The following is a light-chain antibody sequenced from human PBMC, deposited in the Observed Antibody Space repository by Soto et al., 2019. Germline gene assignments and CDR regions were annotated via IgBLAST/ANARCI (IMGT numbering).Light chain of an antibody. Sequence: SVSGSSGQSITISCSGTNSDIGSYNYVSWYLQHPGKAPKLIVFEVSNRPSGISDRFSGSKSGNTAYLTISGLQTEDEAVYYCNSFTSSSTRPYVFGTGTKVTVL. CDR1: NSDIGSYNY. CDR3: NSFTSSSTRPYV. CDR2: EVS. V-gene: IGLV2-14*01. J-gene: IGLJ1*01.